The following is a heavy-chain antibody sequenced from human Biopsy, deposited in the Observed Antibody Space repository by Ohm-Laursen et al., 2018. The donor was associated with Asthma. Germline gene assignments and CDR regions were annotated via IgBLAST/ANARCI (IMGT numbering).Heavy chain of an antibody. CDR1: GYNFISYA. Sequence: ASVKVSCKASGYNFISYAIHWVRQAPGQRLEWMGWVNTGNGDTKYSQKFQGRVTITRDTSASTAYMELRSLRSEDTATYYCARAYYDFLTGQVKDVFGVWGQGTMVTVSS. CDR2: VNTGNGDT. V-gene: IGHV1-3*04. CDR3: ARAYYDFLTGQVKDVFGV. D-gene: IGHD3-9*01. J-gene: IGHJ3*01.